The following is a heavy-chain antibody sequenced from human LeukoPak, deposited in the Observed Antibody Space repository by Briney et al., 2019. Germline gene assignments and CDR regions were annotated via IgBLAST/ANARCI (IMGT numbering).Heavy chain of an antibody. CDR2: ISGSGDST. CDR3: ARASLWFGEFAPFDY. CDR1: GFTFSNYP. Sequence: PGGSLRLSCAASGFTFSNYPMTWVRQAPGKGLEWVSAISGSGDSTKYADSVKGRFTISRDNAKNTLYLQMNSLRAEDTAVYYCARASLWFGEFAPFDYWGQGTLVTVSS. J-gene: IGHJ4*02. D-gene: IGHD3-10*01. V-gene: IGHV3-23*01.